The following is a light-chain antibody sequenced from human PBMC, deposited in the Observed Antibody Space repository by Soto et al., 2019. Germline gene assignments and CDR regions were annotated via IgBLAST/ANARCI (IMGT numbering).Light chain of an antibody. V-gene: IGLV2-14*01. CDR3: SSYTSNSRLAV. CDR1: SSDIGGYNY. CDR2: EVS. Sequence: QSALTQPASVSGSPGQSITISCTGTSSDIGGYNYVSWYQQHPGKAPRLMIYEVSNRPSGVSNRFSGSKSGNTASLTISGLQAEDEGDYCCSSYTSNSRLAVFGGGTKLTVL. J-gene: IGLJ2*01.